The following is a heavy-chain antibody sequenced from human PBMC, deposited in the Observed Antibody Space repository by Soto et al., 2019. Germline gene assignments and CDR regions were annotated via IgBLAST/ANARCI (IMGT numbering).Heavy chain of an antibody. CDR1: GDSVSSNSAA. J-gene: IGHJ3*02. Sequence: PSQTLSLTCAISGDSVSSNSAAWNWIRQSPSRGLEWLGRTYYRSKWYNDYAVSVKSRITINPDTSKNQFSLQLNSVTPEDTAVYYCARDPRSPIAARPAAFDIWGQGTMVTVSS. CDR2: TYYRSKWYN. CDR3: ARDPRSPIAARPAAFDI. V-gene: IGHV6-1*01. D-gene: IGHD6-6*01.